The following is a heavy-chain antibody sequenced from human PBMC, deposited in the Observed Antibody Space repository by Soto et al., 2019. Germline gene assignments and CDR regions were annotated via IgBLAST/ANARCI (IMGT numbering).Heavy chain of an antibody. CDR2: IYYSGST. CDR1: GGSISSYY. D-gene: IGHD6-6*01. J-gene: IGHJ6*03. V-gene: IGHV4-59*08. Sequence: SETLSLTCTVSGGSISSYYWSWIRQPPGKGLEWIGYIYYSGSTNYNPSLKSRVTISVDTSKNQFSLKLSSVTAADTAVYYCARRRYSSSPPYYYYYYMDIWGKGTTVTVSS. CDR3: ARRRYSSSPPYYYYYYMDI.